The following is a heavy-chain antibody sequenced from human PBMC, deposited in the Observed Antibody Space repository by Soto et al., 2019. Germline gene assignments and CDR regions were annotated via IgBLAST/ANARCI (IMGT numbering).Heavy chain of an antibody. D-gene: IGHD2-8*02. CDR2: LTRDGPA. Sequence: EVQLLESGGGLVQPGGSLRLFCAASGFTFSNSAVTWVRQAPGEGLEWVSTLTRDGPADFGDAVKARLTISRDNSKNMVYLQMNSLRVDDTPVYYCARIDKYDSQSTGWANRFDYWGQGTLVTVSS. CDR1: GFTFSNSA. CDR3: ARIDKYDSQSTGWANRFDY. J-gene: IGHJ4*02. V-gene: IGHV3-23*01.